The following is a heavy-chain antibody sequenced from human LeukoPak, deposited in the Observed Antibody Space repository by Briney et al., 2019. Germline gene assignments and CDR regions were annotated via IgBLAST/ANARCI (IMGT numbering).Heavy chain of an antibody. Sequence: PSETLSLTCTVSGGSINSGSYYWSWIRQPAGKGLEWIGLIYSSGSTSYNPSLKSRVTMSVDTSKKQFSLRLSSVTAADTAVYYCARTPIYYFDNSGYYNWGQGTLVTVSS. V-gene: IGHV4-61*02. CDR3: ARTPIYYFDNSGYYN. D-gene: IGHD3-22*01. CDR1: GGSINSGSYY. J-gene: IGHJ4*02. CDR2: IYSSGST.